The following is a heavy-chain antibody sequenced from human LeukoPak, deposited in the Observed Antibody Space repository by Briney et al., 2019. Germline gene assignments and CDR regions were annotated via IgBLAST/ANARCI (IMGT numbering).Heavy chain of an antibody. CDR3: ARARWVRGVIVGYFDL. J-gene: IGHJ2*01. CDR1: GFTFSSYD. V-gene: IGHV3-13*01. D-gene: IGHD3-10*01. CDR2: IGTAGDT. Sequence: PGGSLRLSCAASGFTFSSYDMHWVRQATGKGLEWVSAIGTAGDTYYPGSVKGRFTISRENAKNSLYLQMNSLRAGDTAVYYCARARWVRGVIVGYFDLWGRGTLVTVSS.